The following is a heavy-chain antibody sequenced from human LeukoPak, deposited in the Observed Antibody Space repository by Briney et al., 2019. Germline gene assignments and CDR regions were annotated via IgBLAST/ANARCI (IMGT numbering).Heavy chain of an antibody. CDR2: INPSGGST. CDR1: GYTFTSYY. V-gene: IGHV1-46*01. CDR3: ARADPTRYFDL. J-gene: IGHJ2*01. Sequence: GASVKVSCKASGYTFTSYYMHWVLQAPGQGLEWMGIINPSGGSTSFAQKFQVRVTMTRDTSTSTVYMELSSLRSEDTAVYYCARADPTRYFDLWGRGTLVTVSS.